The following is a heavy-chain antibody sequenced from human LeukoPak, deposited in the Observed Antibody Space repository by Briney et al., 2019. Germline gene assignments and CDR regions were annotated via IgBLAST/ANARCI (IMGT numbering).Heavy chain of an antibody. CDR1: GGSISSSSSY. V-gene: IGHV4-39*07. Sequence: SETLSLTCTVSGGSISSSSSYWGWIRQPPGKGLEWIGSIYYSGSTYYNPSLKSRVTISVDTSKNQFSLKLSSVTAADTAVYYCAREELRGRAYSSSSRSWFDPWGQGTTVTVSS. CDR3: AREELRGRAYSSSSRSWFDP. D-gene: IGHD6-6*01. CDR2: IYYSGST. J-gene: IGHJ5*01.